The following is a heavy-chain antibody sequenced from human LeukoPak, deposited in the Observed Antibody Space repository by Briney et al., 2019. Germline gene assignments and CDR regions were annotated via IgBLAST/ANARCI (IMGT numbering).Heavy chain of an antibody. CDR1: GGSISSYY. D-gene: IGHD6-6*01. V-gene: IGHV4-59*07. Sequence: KPSDTLSLTCTVSGGSISSYYWSWIRQPPGKGLEWSGDIYYSGSTNYNPSLKSRGTISVDTSKNQFSRKLSSVTAADTAVYYCARPSSIAARKGAFDSWGQGTMVTVSS. J-gene: IGHJ3*02. CDR2: IYYSGST. CDR3: ARPSSIAARKGAFDS.